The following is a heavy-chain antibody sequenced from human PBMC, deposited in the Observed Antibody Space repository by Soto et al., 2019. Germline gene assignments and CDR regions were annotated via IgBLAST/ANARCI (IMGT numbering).Heavy chain of an antibody. D-gene: IGHD5-12*01. CDR2: IIPIFGTA. CDR1: GCAFSRYA. V-gene: IGHV1-69*01. Sequence: GGAVKVSCKGCGCAFSRYAISWVRQANGQGLEWMGGIIPIFGTANYAQKFQGRVTITADESTSTAYMELSSLRSEDTAVYYCARVLVATTPGYYYYYGMDVWGQGTTVTVSS. CDR3: ARVLVATTPGYYYYYGMDV. J-gene: IGHJ6*02.